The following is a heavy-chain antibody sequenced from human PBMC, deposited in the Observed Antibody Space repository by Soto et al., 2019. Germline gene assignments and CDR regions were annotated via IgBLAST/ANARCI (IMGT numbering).Heavy chain of an antibody. Sequence: EVQLVESGGGLVRPGGSLRLSCAASGFTFSYYWMHWVRQAPGKGLVWVSRIHSDGSSTTYADFVKGRFIISRDNARNTVDLKMNSVRVEYTPVYYCARGDRGAFDLWGQGTVVPVSS. J-gene: IGHJ3*01. CDR1: GFTFSYYW. CDR3: ARGDRGAFDL. CDR2: IHSDGSST. V-gene: IGHV3-74*01. D-gene: IGHD1-26*01.